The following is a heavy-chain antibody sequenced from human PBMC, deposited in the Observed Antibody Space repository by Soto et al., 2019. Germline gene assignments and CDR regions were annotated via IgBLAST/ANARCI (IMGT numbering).Heavy chain of an antibody. Sequence: QVQLVESGGGVVQPGRSLRLSCAASGFTFSSYAMHWVRQAPGKGLEWVAVISYDGSNKYYADSVKGRFTISRDNSKNTLYLQMNSLRAEDTAVYYCAREGYGPISYNYWGQGTLVTVSS. J-gene: IGHJ4*02. CDR2: ISYDGSNK. CDR1: GFTFSSYA. V-gene: IGHV3-30-3*01. D-gene: IGHD3-16*01. CDR3: AREGYGPISYNY.